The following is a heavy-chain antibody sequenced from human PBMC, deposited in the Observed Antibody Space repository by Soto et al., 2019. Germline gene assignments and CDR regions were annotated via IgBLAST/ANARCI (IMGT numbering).Heavy chain of an antibody. CDR2: IYYSGST. D-gene: IGHD2-2*01. CDR1: YGNIISYC. V-gene: IGHV4-59*01. Sequence: PSQTLSLTCTVAYGNIISYCWSRIMQHPGKGLEWIGYIYYSGSTNHNPSLKSRVTISVDTSKNQFSLKLSSVTAADTAVYYCAREIRPDIVVVPAAIFWRRDYYYYYMDVWGKGTTVTVSS. CDR3: AREIRPDIVVVPAAIFWRRDYYYYYMDV. J-gene: IGHJ6*03.